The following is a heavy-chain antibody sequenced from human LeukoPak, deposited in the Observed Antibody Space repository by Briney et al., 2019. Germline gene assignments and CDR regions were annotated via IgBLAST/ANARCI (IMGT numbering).Heavy chain of an antibody. V-gene: IGHV3-7*01. CDR1: GLTFYSHW. CDR2: IKQDGCEK. J-gene: IGHJ3*02. Sequence: GGSLRLSCAASGLTFYSHWMSWVRQAPGKGLEWVANIKQDGCEKHYADSVKGRFTISRDNAKDSLYLLLNSLRAEDTAVYYCASGDSFDIWGQGTMVTVSS. CDR3: ASGDSFDI.